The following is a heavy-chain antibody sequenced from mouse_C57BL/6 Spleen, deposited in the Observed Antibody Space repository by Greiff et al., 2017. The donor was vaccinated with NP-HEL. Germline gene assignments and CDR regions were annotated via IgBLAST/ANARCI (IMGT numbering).Heavy chain of an antibody. V-gene: IGHV1-52*01. Sequence: QVQLQQSGAELVRPGSSVKLSCKASGYTFTSYWMQWVKQRPIQGLEWIGNIDPSDSETHYNQKFKDKATLTVDKSSSTAYMQLSSLTSEDSAVYYCAADDGYAMDYWGQGTSVTVSS. CDR2: IDPSDSET. J-gene: IGHJ4*01. D-gene: IGHD2-12*01. CDR1: GYTFTSYW. CDR3: AADDGYAMDY.